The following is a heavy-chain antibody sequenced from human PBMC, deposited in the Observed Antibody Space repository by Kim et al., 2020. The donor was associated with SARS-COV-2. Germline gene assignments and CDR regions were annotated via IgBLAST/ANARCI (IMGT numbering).Heavy chain of an antibody. V-gene: IGHV4-59*01. CDR3: ARHIRFLEWLLWDDAFDI. Sequence: SETLSLTCTVSGGSISSYYWSWIRQPPGKGLEWIGYIYYSGSTNYNPSLKSRVTISVDTSKNQFSLKLSSVTAADTAVYYCARHIRFLEWLLWDDAFDIWGQGTMVTVSS. D-gene: IGHD3-3*01. CDR1: GGSISSYY. J-gene: IGHJ3*02. CDR2: IYYSGST.